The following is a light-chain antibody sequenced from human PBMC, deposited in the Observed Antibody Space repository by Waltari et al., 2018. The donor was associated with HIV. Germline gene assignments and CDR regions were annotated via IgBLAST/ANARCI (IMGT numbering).Light chain of an antibody. J-gene: IGLJ3*02. V-gene: IGLV3-25*02. Sequence: SYEVTQPPSVSVFPGQTARITCSGDLLPKQYAYWYQKKAGEAPVLLIYKDTERPSGSPGSYSVSRAGTKVTWTISGDQAEEKAEYYCQTADSTVAYWMFGGGTTGTVL. CDR2: KDT. CDR1: LLPKQY. CDR3: QTADSTVAYWM.